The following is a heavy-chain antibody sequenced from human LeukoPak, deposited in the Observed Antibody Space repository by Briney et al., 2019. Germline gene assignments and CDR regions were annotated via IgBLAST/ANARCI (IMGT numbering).Heavy chain of an antibody. D-gene: IGHD1/OR15-1a*01. CDR3: ARGNKYPGVFDY. J-gene: IGHJ4*02. CDR1: FGSIRDYY. V-gene: IGHV4-59*01. CDR2: IYNSGTT. Sequence: SETLSLTCSFSFGSIRDYYWSWIRQPPEKGLEWIGYIYNSGTTSYNPSLKGQVTISVDTSKNQFSLKLSSVTAADTAVYYCARGNKYPGVFDYWGQGTLVTVSS.